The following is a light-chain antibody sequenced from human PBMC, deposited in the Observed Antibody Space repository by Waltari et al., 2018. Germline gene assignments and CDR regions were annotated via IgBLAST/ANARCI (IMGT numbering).Light chain of an antibody. CDR3: QQYKTFPLT. J-gene: IGKJ4*01. CDR1: QGLSKF. Sequence: DIQMTQSPSSLAASVGDRVTITCRASQGLSKFLAWFRQKPGKAPESLTYGASSLQSGVPSRFSGSGSGTDFTLTISSLQPEDFASYYCQQYKTFPLTFGGGTKVEIK. V-gene: IGKV1-16*01. CDR2: GAS.